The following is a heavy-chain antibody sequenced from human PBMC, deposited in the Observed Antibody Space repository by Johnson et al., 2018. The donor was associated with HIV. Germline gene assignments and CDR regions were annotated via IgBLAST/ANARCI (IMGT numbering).Heavy chain of an antibody. CDR3: GSLGDVHQKGAFEI. Sequence: EVQLVESGGALVQPGGSLRLSCIGSGFTFSHNWMSWVRQAPGKGPEWVANINHDVSAIHYVDSVKGRFTISRDNAKRSLFLQMNSLRVEDTAVYFCGSLGDVHQKGAFEIWGHGTMVTVSS. V-gene: IGHV3-7*01. J-gene: IGHJ3*02. D-gene: IGHD3-16*01. CDR1: GFTFSHNW. CDR2: INHDVSAI.